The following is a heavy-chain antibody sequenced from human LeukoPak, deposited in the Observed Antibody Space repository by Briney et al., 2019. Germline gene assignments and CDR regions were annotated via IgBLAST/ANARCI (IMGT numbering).Heavy chain of an antibody. J-gene: IGHJ1*01. V-gene: IGHV3-43D*03. CDR3: AKEGTAASVFQH. D-gene: IGHD2-21*02. Sequence: GGSLRLSCAASGFTFDDYAMHWVRQAPGKGLEWASLISWDGGSTYYADSVKGRFTISRDNSKNSLYLQMNSLRAEDTALYYCAKEGTAASVFQHWGQGTLVTVSS. CDR1: GFTFDDYA. CDR2: ISWDGGST.